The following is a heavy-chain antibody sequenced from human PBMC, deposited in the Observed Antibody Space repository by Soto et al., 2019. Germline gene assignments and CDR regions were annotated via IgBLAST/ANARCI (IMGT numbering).Heavy chain of an antibody. J-gene: IGHJ4*02. V-gene: IGHV4-31*03. CDR2: IYFSGST. CDR1: GGSISSGGHY. D-gene: IGHD3-22*01. CDR3: ARGGGGYYFGSQFDF. Sequence: SETLSLTCTVSGGSISSGGHYWSWIRHHPGKGLEWIGYIYFSGSTYYNPSLMSRVTISVDTSKNQFSLKLSSVTAADTAVYYCARGGGGYYFGSQFDFWGQGTLVTVSS.